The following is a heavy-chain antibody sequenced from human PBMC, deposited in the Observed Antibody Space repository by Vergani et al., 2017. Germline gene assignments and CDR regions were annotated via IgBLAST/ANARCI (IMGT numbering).Heavy chain of an antibody. CDR1: GFTFSSYG. CDR2: IWYDGSNK. CDR3: AKGLHRFFYGMDV. Sequence: QVQLVESGGGVVQPGRSLRLSCAASGFTFSSYGMHWVRQAPGKGLEWVAVIWYDGSNKYYADSVKGRFTISRDNSKNTLYLQMNSLRAEDTAVYYCAKGLHRFFYGMDVWGQGTTVTVSS. V-gene: IGHV3-33*06. D-gene: IGHD3-3*01. J-gene: IGHJ6*02.